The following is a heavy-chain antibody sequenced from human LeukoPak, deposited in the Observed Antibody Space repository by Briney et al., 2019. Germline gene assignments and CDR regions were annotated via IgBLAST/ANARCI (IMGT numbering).Heavy chain of an antibody. Sequence: EASVKVSCKASGYTFSSYGISWVRQAPGRGLEWMGWISAYNGNTNYAQMVQGRVTMTADTSTSTAYMEVRSLRSDDTAMYYCARDVGDIVTIPAAISAPWGQGTLVTVSS. J-gene: IGHJ5*02. D-gene: IGHD2-2*01. CDR1: GYTFSSYG. V-gene: IGHV1-18*01. CDR3: ARDVGDIVTIPAAISAP. CDR2: ISAYNGNT.